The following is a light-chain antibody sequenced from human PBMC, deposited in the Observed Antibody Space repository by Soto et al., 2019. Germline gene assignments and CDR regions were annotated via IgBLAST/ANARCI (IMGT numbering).Light chain of an antibody. Sequence: EIVLTQSPGTLFMSPGERATLSCRASQSFSSSYLAWYQQKPGQTPRLLIYGASSRATGIPDRFSSSGPETDFTLTISRLEPEDFAVYYCQQYATTPWTFGQGTKVDIK. CDR2: GAS. CDR3: QQYATTPWT. J-gene: IGKJ1*01. CDR1: QSFSSSY. V-gene: IGKV3-20*01.